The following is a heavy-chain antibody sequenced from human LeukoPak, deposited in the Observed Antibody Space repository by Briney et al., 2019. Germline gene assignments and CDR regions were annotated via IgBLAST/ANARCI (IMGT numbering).Heavy chain of an antibody. D-gene: IGHD3-10*01. CDR2: INPNSGGT. CDR3: ARGDTTSGSGFDY. V-gene: IGHV1-2*06. Sequence: ASVKVSCKASGYTFTGYYMHWVRQAPGQGLEWMGRINPNSGGTNYAQKFQGRVNMTRDTSISTAYMELSRLRSDDTAVYYCARGDTTSGSGFDYWGQGTLVTVSS. J-gene: IGHJ4*02. CDR1: GYTFTGYY.